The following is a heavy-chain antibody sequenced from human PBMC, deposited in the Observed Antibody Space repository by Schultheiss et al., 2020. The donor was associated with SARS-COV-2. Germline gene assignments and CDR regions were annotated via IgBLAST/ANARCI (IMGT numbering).Heavy chain of an antibody. CDR1: VDYFSIYY. Sequence: SETLSLTCTVSVDYFSIYYWSWIRQPPGKGLEWIGYIYYSGSTNYNPSLKSRVTISVDTSKNQFSLKLSSVTAADTAVYYCARGGRFGGEYDYWGQGILVTVSS. CDR3: ARGGRFGGEYDY. J-gene: IGHJ4*02. D-gene: IGHD3-10*01. V-gene: IGHV4-59*12. CDR2: IYYSGST.